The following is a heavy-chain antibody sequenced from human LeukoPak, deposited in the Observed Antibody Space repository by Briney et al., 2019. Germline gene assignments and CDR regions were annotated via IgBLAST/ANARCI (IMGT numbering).Heavy chain of an antibody. CDR1: GFTFSSYW. Sequence: GGSLRLSCAASGFTFSSYWMSWVRQAPGKGLEWVANIKQDGSEKYYVDSVKGRFTISRDNAKNSLYLQMNSLRAEDTAVYYCAREADNGDYVSFGDYWGQGTLVTVSS. J-gene: IGHJ4*02. D-gene: IGHD4-17*01. CDR3: AREADNGDYVSFGDY. CDR2: IKQDGSEK. V-gene: IGHV3-7*01.